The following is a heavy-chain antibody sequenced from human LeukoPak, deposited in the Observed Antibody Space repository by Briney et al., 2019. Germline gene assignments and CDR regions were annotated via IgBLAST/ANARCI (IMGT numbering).Heavy chain of an antibody. CDR1: GFTVKTYD. D-gene: IGHD5/OR15-5a*01. Sequence: GGSLRLSCAVSGFTVKTYDMHWVRQAPGEGPEWIAYFGISGTIYYADSVRGRFTISRDNVKNSLFLQMNSLRVDDTAIYYCAGFGVYPYWGQGTPVTVTS. V-gene: IGHV3-48*01. CDR3: AGFGVYPY. CDR2: FGISGTI. J-gene: IGHJ4*02.